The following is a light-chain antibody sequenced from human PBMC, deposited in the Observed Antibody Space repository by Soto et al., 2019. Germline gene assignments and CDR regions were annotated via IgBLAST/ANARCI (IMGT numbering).Light chain of an antibody. CDR1: GSNIGSNS. J-gene: IGLJ1*01. Sequence: QSVLTQPPSASGTPGQRVTISCSGSGSNIGSNSVNWYQQHPGRAPKLLIYTNNQRRSGVPDRFSGSKSGTSASLVIGGLQSEDEAHYYCATWDDNRNAYVFGTGTKLTVL. CDR2: TNN. V-gene: IGLV1-44*01. CDR3: ATWDDNRNAYV.